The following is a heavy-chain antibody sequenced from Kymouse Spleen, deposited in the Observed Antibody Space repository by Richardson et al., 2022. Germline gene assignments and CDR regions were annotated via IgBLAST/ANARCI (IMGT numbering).Heavy chain of an antibody. D-gene: IGHD6-13*01. J-gene: IGHJ6*02. CDR1: GFTFSSYG. CDR2: IWYDGSNK. V-gene: IGHV3-33*01. CDR3: ARVPPQQLDYYYYGMDV. Sequence: QVQLVESGGGVVQPGRSLRLSCAASGFTFSSYGMHWVRQAPGKGLEWVAVIWYDGSNKYYADSVKGRFTISRDNSKNTLYLQMNSLRAEDTAVYYCARVPPQQLDYYYYGMDVWGQGTTVTVSS.